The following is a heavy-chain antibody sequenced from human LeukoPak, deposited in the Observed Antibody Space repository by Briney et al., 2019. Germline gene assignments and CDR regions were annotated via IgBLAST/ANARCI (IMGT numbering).Heavy chain of an antibody. CDR2: ISSSGSTI. Sequence: GGSLRLSCAASGFTFSSYEMNWVRQAPGKGLEWVSYISSSGSTIYYADSAKGRFTISRDNAKNPLYLQMNSLRAEDTAVYYCARVGTDGSYFFYYYYYYMDVWGKGTTVTVSS. CDR3: ARVGTDGSYFFYYYYYYMDV. J-gene: IGHJ6*03. V-gene: IGHV3-48*03. D-gene: IGHD1-26*01. CDR1: GFTFSSYE.